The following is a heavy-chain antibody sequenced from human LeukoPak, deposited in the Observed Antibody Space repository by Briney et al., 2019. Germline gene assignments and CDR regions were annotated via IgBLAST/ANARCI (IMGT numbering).Heavy chain of an antibody. CDR2: IYYSGST. V-gene: IGHV4-39*01. CDR1: GGSIRTSSSY. D-gene: IGHD4-17*01. Sequence: SETLSLTCTVSGGSIRTSSSYWGWIRQPPGKGLEWIGSIYYSGSTYYNPSLKSRVTISVDTSKNQFSLNLNSVTAADSAVYYCARHSDYGDYLFDSWGQGTLVTVSS. CDR3: ARHSDYGDYLFDS. J-gene: IGHJ4*02.